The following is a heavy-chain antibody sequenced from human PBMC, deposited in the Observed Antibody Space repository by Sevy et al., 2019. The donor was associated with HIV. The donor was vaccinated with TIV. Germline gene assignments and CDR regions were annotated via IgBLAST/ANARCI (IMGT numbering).Heavy chain of an antibody. V-gene: IGHV3-15*01. CDR1: GFTLSYAW. J-gene: IGHJ6*02. Sequence: GGSLRLSCVASGFTLSYAWMSWVRQAPGKGLEWVGRIKSRPDGGTTDDAAPVKGRFTISRDDSKNTLYLQMNSLKTEDTGVYYCSTDPIIVLLVTDGMDVWGQGTTVTVSS. D-gene: IGHD2-8*01. CDR3: STDPIIVLLVTDGMDV. CDR2: IKSRPDGGTT.